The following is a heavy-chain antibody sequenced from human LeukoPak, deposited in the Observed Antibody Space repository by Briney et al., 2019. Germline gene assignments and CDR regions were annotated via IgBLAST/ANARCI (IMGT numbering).Heavy chain of an antibody. Sequence: GESLKSSCNASGYSFTTNWIAWVRQMPGKGLEWTGIIFPGGSNTRYSPSFQGQVTFSSDKSIYTAYLQWSSLRASDTDMYFCARLDSSGYSVWGQGTLVTVSS. J-gene: IGHJ4*02. CDR3: ARLDSSGYSV. CDR2: IFPGGSNT. V-gene: IGHV5-51*01. D-gene: IGHD3-22*01. CDR1: GYSFTTNW.